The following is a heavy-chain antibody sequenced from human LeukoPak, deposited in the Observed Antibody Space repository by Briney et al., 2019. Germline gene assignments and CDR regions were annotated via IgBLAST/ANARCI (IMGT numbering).Heavy chain of an antibody. D-gene: IGHD6-13*01. V-gene: IGHV3-9*01. Sequence: PGRSLRLSCAASGFTFDDYAMHWVRQAPGKGLEWVSGISWNSGSIGYADSVKGRFTISRDNAKNSLYLQMNSLRAEDTALYYCAKDIIAAAGTLDYYYGMDVWGQGTTVTVSS. CDR1: GFTFDDYA. J-gene: IGHJ6*02. CDR3: AKDIIAAAGTLDYYYGMDV. CDR2: ISWNSGSI.